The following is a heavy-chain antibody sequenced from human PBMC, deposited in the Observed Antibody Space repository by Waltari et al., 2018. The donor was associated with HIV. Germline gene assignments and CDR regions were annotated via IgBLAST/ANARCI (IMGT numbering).Heavy chain of an antibody. D-gene: IGHD6-19*01. CDR2: ISYDGSNK. CDR3: ARDPEEPYSSGWTRAFDI. J-gene: IGHJ3*02. CDR1: GFTFSSYA. Sequence: QVQLVESGGGVVQPGRSLRLSCAASGFTFSSYAMHWVRQAPGKGLEWVEVISYDGSNKYYADSVKGRFTISRDNSKNTLYLQMNSLRAEDTAVYYCARDPEEPYSSGWTRAFDIWGQGTMVTVSS. V-gene: IGHV3-30-3*01.